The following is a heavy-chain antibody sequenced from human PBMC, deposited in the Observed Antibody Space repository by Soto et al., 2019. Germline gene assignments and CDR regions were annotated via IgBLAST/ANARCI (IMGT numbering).Heavy chain of an antibody. J-gene: IGHJ4*02. D-gene: IGHD6-19*01. CDR1: GFTFSSYG. CDR2: VSHDGRNT. Sequence: PGGSLRLSWAASGFTFSSYGKHWVRQAPGKGLEWVAVVSHDGRNTHYAVSVKGRFTISRDSSKNTVSLEMTSLRAEDTAVYYCAKGGRQWLVTSDFNYWGQGALVTVSS. CDR3: AKGGRQWLVTSDFNY. V-gene: IGHV3-30*18.